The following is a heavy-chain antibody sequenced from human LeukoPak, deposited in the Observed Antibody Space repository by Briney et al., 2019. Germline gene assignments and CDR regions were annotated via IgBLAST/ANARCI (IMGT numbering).Heavy chain of an antibody. D-gene: IGHD5-18*01. CDR2: IIPIFGIA. CDR3: ARVDTVGYYFDY. J-gene: IGHJ4*02. CDR1: GYTFTNYD. Sequence: SAKVSCKASGYTFTNYDISWVRQAPGQGLEWMGRIIPIFGIANYAQKFQGRVTITADKSTSTAYMELSSLRSDDTAVYYCARVDTVGYYFDYWGQGTLVTVSS. V-gene: IGHV1-69*04.